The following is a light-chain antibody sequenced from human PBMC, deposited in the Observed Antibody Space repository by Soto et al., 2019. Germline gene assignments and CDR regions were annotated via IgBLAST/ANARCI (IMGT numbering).Light chain of an antibody. CDR2: DVS. V-gene: IGLV2-14*03. CDR1: SSDVGGYNY. CDR3: GSYTSSSTVI. J-gene: IGLJ2*01. Sequence: QSALTQPASVSGSPGQSITISCTGTSSDVGGYNYVSWYQQHPGKAPKLMIYDVSNRPSGVSNRFSGSKSGNTASLTISGLQAEDEAEYYCGSYTSSSTVIFGGGTKLTVL.